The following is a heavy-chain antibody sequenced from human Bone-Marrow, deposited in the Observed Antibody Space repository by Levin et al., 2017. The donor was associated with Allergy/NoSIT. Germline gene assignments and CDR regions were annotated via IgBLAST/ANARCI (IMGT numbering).Heavy chain of an antibody. CDR3: ARRRGDSGYDSSALESIAVAGPPDY. CDR2: IYPGDSDT. Sequence: GGSLRLSCKGSGYSFTSYWIGWVRQMPGKGLEWMGIIYPGDSDTRYSPSFQGQVTISADKSISTAYLQWSSLKASDTAMYYCARRRGDSGYDSSALESIAVAGPPDYWGQGTLVTVSS. V-gene: IGHV5-51*01. D-gene: IGHD6-19*01. CDR1: GYSFTSYW. J-gene: IGHJ4*02.